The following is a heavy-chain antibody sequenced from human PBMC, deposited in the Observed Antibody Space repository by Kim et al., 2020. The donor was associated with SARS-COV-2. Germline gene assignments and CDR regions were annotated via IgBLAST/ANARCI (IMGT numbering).Heavy chain of an antibody. D-gene: IGHD6-13*01. CDR2: IYYSGSM. J-gene: IGHJ4*02. Sequence: SETLSLTCTVSGGSISSIIYYWGCIRQPPGKGLEWIGSIYYSGSMYYNPSLKSRVTISVDTSKNQFSLKLSSVTAADTAVYYCARRPSSFRATEYYFDYWGQGTLVTVSS. V-gene: IGHV4-39*01. CDR1: GGSISSIIYY. CDR3: ARRPSSFRATEYYFDY.